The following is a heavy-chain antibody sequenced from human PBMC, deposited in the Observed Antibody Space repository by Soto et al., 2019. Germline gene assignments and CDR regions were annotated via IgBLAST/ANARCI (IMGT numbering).Heavy chain of an antibody. Sequence: GGSLRLSCAASGFTSSDYYMSWIRQAPGKGLEWVSYISNGGSTIYYADSVKGRFTISRDNAKNSLYLQMNSLRAEDTAVYYCARALRFLPYYMDVWGKGTTVTVSS. D-gene: IGHD3-3*01. CDR2: ISNGGSTI. J-gene: IGHJ6*03. CDR3: ARALRFLPYYMDV. V-gene: IGHV3-11*01. CDR1: GFTSSDYY.